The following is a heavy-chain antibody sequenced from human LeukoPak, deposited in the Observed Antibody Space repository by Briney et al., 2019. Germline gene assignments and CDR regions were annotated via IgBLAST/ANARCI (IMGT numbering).Heavy chain of an antibody. J-gene: IGHJ4*02. V-gene: IGHV3-7*04. CDR2: IKEDGSEK. CDR3: TRAFSSWSDYFDY. CDR1: GFTFSDYC. D-gene: IGHD6-13*01. Sequence: SGGSLRLSCEASGFTFSDYCMSWVRQAPGKGLEWVAFIKEDGSEKFYVGSVKGRFTISRDNAKNSLYLQMNNLRAEDTAVYYCTRAFSSWSDYFDYWGQGTLVTVSS.